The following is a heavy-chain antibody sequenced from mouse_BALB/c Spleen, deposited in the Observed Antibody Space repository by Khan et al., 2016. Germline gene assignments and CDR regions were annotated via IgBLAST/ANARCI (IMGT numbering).Heavy chain of an antibody. CDR3: ARGGLRWFDD. CDR2: FNSNGGST. CDR1: GFTFSSYG. Sequence: EVELVESGGGLVQPGGSLKLSCAASGFTFSSYGMSWVRQTPDKRLELVAPFNSNGGSTFYPASVKGRFTISRDNAKNTLYLQMSSQKSEETAMYYCARGGLRWFDDWGQGTTLTVSS. D-gene: IGHD1-1*01. J-gene: IGHJ2*01. V-gene: IGHV5-6-3*01.